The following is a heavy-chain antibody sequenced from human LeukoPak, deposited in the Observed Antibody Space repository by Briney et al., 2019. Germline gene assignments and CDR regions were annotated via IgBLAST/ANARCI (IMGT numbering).Heavy chain of an antibody. CDR1: GFSFSDFW. Sequence: PGGSLRLSCAASGFSFSDFWMSWVRQAPGKGPEWVANIKKDGSTKNYVDSVKGRFTISRDNAKNSLFLEMNSLRAVDTAIYYCAKDAGWNTFDYRGQGILVTVSS. V-gene: IGHV3-7*01. J-gene: IGHJ4*02. CDR3: AKDAGWNTFDY. CDR2: IKKDGSTK. D-gene: IGHD1-1*01.